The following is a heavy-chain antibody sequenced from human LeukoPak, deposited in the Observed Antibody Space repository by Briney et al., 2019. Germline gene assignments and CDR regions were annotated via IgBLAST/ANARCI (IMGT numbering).Heavy chain of an antibody. CDR2: IYYSGST. V-gene: IGHV4-39*01. Sequence: SETLSLTCTVSEGSISSNSYYWGWIRQPPGKGLEWIGSIYYSGSTYYSPSLKSRVAISVDTSKNQFSLKLSSVTAADTAVYYCAKEGAALSFDSWGQGTLVTVSS. J-gene: IGHJ4*02. CDR1: EGSISSNSYY. D-gene: IGHD6-25*01. CDR3: AKEGAALSFDS.